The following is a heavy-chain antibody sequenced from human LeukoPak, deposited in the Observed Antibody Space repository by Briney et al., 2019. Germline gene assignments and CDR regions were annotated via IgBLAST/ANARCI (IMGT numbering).Heavy chain of an antibody. CDR1: GGSISSYY. CDR2: IYYSGST. J-gene: IGHJ4*02. V-gene: IGHV4-59*01. D-gene: IGHD3-22*01. Sequence: SETLSLTCTVSGGSISSYYWSWIRQPPGKGLEWIGYIYYSGSTNYNPSLKSRVTISVDTSKNQFSPKLSSVTAADTAVYYCAGQIDYYDSSGSYWGQGTLVTVSS. CDR3: AGQIDYYDSSGSY.